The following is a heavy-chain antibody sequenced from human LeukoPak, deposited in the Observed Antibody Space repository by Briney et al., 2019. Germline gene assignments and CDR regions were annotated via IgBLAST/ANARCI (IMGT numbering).Heavy chain of an antibody. J-gene: IGHJ4*02. CDR2: ISGSGANT. V-gene: IGHV3-23*02. Sequence: AGSLSLSCAASGFTFSSNAMRRLRHAPGHGLVGVLAISGSGANTSYKDSVKGRFTISRENSKKTRYLQINSLRAEDTAGYYCAKSGSRYLDYVDYWGQGTLVTVSS. CDR3: AKSGSRYLDYVDY. D-gene: IGHD2-2*02. CDR1: GFTFSSNA.